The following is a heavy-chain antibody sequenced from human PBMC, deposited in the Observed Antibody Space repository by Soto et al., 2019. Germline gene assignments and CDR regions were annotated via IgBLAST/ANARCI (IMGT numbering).Heavy chain of an antibody. CDR3: AKCEAEDSSSWYFDY. V-gene: IGHV3-9*01. CDR2: ISWNSGSI. J-gene: IGHJ4*02. D-gene: IGHD6-13*01. CDR1: GFTFDDYA. Sequence: EVQLVESGGGLVQPGRSLRLSCAASGFTFDDYAMHWVRQAPGKGLEWVSGISWNSGSIGYADSVKGRFTISRDNAKNSLYVQMNSLRAEDTALYYCAKCEAEDSSSWYFDYWGQGTLVTVSS.